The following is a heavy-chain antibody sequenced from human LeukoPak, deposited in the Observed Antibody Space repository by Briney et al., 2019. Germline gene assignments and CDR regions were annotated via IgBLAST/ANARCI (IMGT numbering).Heavy chain of an antibody. CDR2: INPNSGGT. D-gene: IGHD2-2*01. V-gene: IGHV1-2*02. Sequence: ASVKVSCKASGYTFTGYYMHWVRQAPGQGLEWMGWINPNSGGTKYAQKFQGRVTMTRDTSISTAYMELSRLRSDDTAVYYCARDYCSSTSCRLDYWGQGTLVTVSS. CDR1: GYTFTGYY. J-gene: IGHJ4*02. CDR3: ARDYCSSTSCRLDY.